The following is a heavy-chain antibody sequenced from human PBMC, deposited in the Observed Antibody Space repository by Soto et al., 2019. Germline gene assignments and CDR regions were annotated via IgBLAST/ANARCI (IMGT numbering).Heavy chain of an antibody. CDR3: TTDSYITSIIVRFDY. V-gene: IGHV3-15*07. Sequence: PGGSLRLSCAASGFTFSNAWINWVRQTPGKGLEWVGRVKSKTDGGTTDFAAPVKGRFAISRDDSKNMVYLEMNSLKNEDTAIYYCTTDSYITSIIVRFDYWGHGTLVTVSS. J-gene: IGHJ4*01. CDR2: VKSKTDGGTT. D-gene: IGHD3-22*01. CDR1: GFTFSNAW.